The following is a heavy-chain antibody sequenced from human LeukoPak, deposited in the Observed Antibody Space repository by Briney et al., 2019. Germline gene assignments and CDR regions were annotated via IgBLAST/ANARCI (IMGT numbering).Heavy chain of an antibody. J-gene: IGHJ2*01. Sequence: PSETLSLTCSVSGGSISSSSHYWDWIRQPPGKGLEWIGYIYYSGSTNYNPSLKSRVTISVDTSKNQFSLKLSSVTAADTAVYYCARQDSSGYYWYFDLWGRGTLVTVSS. CDR2: IYYSGST. CDR3: ARQDSSGYYWYFDL. V-gene: IGHV4-61*05. D-gene: IGHD3-22*01. CDR1: GGSISSSSHY.